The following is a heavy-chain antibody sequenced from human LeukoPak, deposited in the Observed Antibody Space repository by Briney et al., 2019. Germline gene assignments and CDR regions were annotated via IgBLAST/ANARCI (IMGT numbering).Heavy chain of an antibody. CDR1: GFTFNNYG. V-gene: IGHV3-21*01. CDR3: ARDRGRYCSGGSCHSEPGY. Sequence: GGSLRLSCAASGFTFNNYGMNWVRQAPGKGLEWVSSITGSGGFKYYADSLKGRFTISRDNAKNSLYLQMNSLRAEDTAIYYCARDRGRYCSGGSCHSEPGYWGQGILVTVSS. CDR2: ITGSGGFK. J-gene: IGHJ4*02. D-gene: IGHD2-15*01.